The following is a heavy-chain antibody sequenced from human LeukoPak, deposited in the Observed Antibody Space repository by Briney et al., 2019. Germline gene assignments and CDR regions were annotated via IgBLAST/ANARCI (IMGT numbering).Heavy chain of an antibody. CDR3: ARDRWSGYSYVMIAFDI. Sequence: SATLSLTCAVYGGSFSGYYWSWIRQPPGKGLEWIGEINHSGSTNYNPSLKSRVTISVDTSKNQFSLKLSSVTAADTAVYYCARDRWSGYSYVMIAFDIWGQGTMVTVSS. D-gene: IGHD5-18*01. J-gene: IGHJ3*02. V-gene: IGHV4-34*01. CDR1: GGSFSGYY. CDR2: INHSGST.